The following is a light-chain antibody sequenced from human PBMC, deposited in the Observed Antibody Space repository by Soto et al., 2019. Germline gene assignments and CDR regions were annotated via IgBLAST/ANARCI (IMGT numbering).Light chain of an antibody. J-gene: IGKJ2*01. CDR2: AAS. CDR3: QKYNIAPYT. CDR1: QGLSNY. V-gene: IGKV1-27*01. Sequence: DIQMTQSPSSLSASVGDRVTIACRASQGLSNYLAWYQQKPGKVPKLLIYAASTLQSGVPSRFSGSGSGTDFTLTISSLQPEDVATYYCQKYNIAPYTFGQGTKLEIK.